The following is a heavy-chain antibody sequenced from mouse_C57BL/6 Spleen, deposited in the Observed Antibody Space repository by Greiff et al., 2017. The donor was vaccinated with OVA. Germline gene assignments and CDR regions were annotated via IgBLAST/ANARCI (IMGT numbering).Heavy chain of an antibody. D-gene: IGHD1-1*01. CDR1: GYTFTSYW. V-gene: IGHV1-53*01. CDR2: INPSNGGT. J-gene: IGHJ2*01. CDR3: ARPPFYYGSSSYYFDY. Sequence: VKLQQPGTELVKPGASVKLSCKASGYTFTSYWMHWVKQRPGQGLEWIGNINPSNGGTNYNEKFKSKATLTVDKSSSTAYMQLSSLTSEDAAVYYCARPPFYYGSSSYYFDYGGQGTTLTVSS.